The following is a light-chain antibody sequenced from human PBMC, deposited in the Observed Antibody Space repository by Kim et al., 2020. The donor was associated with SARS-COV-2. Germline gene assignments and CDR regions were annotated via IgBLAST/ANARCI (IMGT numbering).Light chain of an antibody. Sequence: DIQMTQSPSSLSASVGDRVTITCRASQDIIHYLAWFQQQPGKAPKSLIHAASVLQSGVPSKFSGSGSGTDFTLTISSLQPEDFATYYCQQYYSYPQTFGGGTRVEI. CDR2: AAS. CDR1: QDIIHY. V-gene: IGKV1-16*02. J-gene: IGKJ4*01. CDR3: QQYYSYPQT.